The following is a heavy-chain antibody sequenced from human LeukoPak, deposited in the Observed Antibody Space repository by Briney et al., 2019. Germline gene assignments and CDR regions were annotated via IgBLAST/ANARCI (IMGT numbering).Heavy chain of an antibody. V-gene: IGHV3-21*01. CDR1: GFTFSSYS. CDR3: ARDPPGYSGYDPLGSYGMDV. D-gene: IGHD5-12*01. J-gene: IGHJ6*02. CDR2: ISSSSSYI. Sequence: GGSLRLSCAASGFTFSSYSMNWVRQAPGKGLEWVSSISSSSSYIYYADSVKGRFTISRDNAKNSLYLQMNSLRAEDTAVYYCARDPPGYSGYDPLGSYGMDVWGQGTTVTVSS.